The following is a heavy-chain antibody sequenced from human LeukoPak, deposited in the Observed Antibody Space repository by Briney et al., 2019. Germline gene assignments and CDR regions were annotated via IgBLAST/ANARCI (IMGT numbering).Heavy chain of an antibody. J-gene: IGHJ4*02. V-gene: IGHV4-34*01. CDR3: ARGYSSLFDY. Sequence: PSETLSLTCAVYGGSFSGYYWSWIRQPLGKGLEWIGEINHSGSTNYNPSLKSRVTISVDTSKNQFSLKLSSVTAADTAVYYCARGYSSLFDYWGQGALVTVSP. CDR1: GGSFSGYY. D-gene: IGHD6-13*01. CDR2: INHSGST.